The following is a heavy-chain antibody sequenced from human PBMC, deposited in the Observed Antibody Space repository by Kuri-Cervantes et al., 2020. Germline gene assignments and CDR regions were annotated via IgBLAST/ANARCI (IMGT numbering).Heavy chain of an antibody. CDR2: IYYSGST. CDR3: ARVLRSALGAFDI. D-gene: IGHD5-24*01. Sequence: GSLRLSCTVSGGSISSYYWSRIRQPPGKGLEWIGYIYYSGSTNYNPSLKSRVTISVDTSKNQFSLKLSSVTAADTDVYYCARVLRSALGAFDIWGQGTMVTVSS. V-gene: IGHV4-59*01. CDR1: GGSISSYY. J-gene: IGHJ3*02.